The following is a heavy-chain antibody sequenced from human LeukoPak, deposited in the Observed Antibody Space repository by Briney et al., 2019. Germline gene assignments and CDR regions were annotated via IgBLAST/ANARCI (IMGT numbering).Heavy chain of an antibody. Sequence: PGGSLRLSCAASGLTLSSNCMSWVRQAPGNGLGWVAFIQYAGSDKYYTDSVKGRFTISRDNSKNTLYLQMDSLRVEDTAVYYCAKGWDVDTAIDYWGQGTLVTVSS. CDR1: GLTLSSNC. D-gene: IGHD5-18*01. CDR2: IQYAGSDK. V-gene: IGHV3-30*02. J-gene: IGHJ4*02. CDR3: AKGWDVDTAIDY.